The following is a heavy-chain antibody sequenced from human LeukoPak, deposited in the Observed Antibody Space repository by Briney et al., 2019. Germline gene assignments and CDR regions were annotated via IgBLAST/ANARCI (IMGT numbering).Heavy chain of an antibody. CDR2: IHYSGST. Sequence: PSETLSLTCTVSGGSISSSSYYWGWIRQPPGKGLEWIGSIHYSGSTYYNPSLKSRVTISVDTSKNQFSLKLNSVTAADTAVYYCARGFRGYDSSGYYFGFDYWGQGTLVTVSS. V-gene: IGHV4-39*07. CDR1: GGSISSSSYY. J-gene: IGHJ4*02. CDR3: ARGFRGYDSSGYYFGFDY. D-gene: IGHD3-22*01.